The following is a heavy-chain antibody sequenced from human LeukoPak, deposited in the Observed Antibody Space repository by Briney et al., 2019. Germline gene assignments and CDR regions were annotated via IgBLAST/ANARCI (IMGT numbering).Heavy chain of an antibody. D-gene: IGHD6-13*01. CDR3: ARDGGSSWYYFDY. CDR2: ISSSSSYI. J-gene: IGHJ4*02. CDR1: GFTFSSYS. V-gene: IGHV3-21*01. Sequence: PGGSLRLSCAASGFTFSSYSMNWVRQAPGKGLEWVSSISSSSSYIYYADSVKGRFTISRDNAKNSLYQQMNSLRAEDTAVYYCARDGGSSWYYFDYWGQGTLVTVSS.